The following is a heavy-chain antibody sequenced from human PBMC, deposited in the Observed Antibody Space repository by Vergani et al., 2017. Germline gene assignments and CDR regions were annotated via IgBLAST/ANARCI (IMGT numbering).Heavy chain of an antibody. J-gene: IGHJ4*02. CDR3: EKDPPPQRAGIAAAGTSR. CDR2: ISGSGGST. CDR1: GFTFSSYA. V-gene: IGHV3-23*01. D-gene: IGHD6-13*01. Sequence: EVQLLESGGGLVQPGGSLRLSCAASGFTFSSYAMSWVRQAPGKGLEWVSAISGSGGSTYYADSVKGRFTISRDNSKNTLYLQMNSLRAEDTAVYYCEKDPPPQRAGIAAAGTSRWRQGTLVTVSS.